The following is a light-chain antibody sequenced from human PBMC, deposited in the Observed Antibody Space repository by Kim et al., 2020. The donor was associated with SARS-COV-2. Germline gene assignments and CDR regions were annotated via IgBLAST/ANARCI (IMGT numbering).Light chain of an antibody. CDR2: DAS. Sequence: DTQMTQSPSSLSASVGDRVTITCQASQEITNYLNWYQQKPGTAPKLMIYDASNLRTGVPSRFSGSGSGTDFTFTISNLQPEDIATYFCQHYLHLPYTFGQGTKLEI. CDR1: QEITNY. V-gene: IGKV1-33*01. J-gene: IGKJ2*01. CDR3: QHYLHLPYT.